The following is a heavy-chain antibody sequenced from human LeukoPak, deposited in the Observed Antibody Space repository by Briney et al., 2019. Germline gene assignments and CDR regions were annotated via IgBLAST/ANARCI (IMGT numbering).Heavy chain of an antibody. J-gene: IGHJ3*02. D-gene: IGHD3/OR15-3a*01. Sequence: QSGGSLRLSCAASGFTFNNFWMHWVRQVPGNGLVWVSRINNKGTETVYADSVKGRFTISRDNAKNTLYLQMNSLRAQDTAIYYCVRGSFGPDIWGQGTMVTVSS. CDR1: GFTFNNFW. CDR2: INNKGTET. V-gene: IGHV3-74*01. CDR3: VRGSFGPDI.